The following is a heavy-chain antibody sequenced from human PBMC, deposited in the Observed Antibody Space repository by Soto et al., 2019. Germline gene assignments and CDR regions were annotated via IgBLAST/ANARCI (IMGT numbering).Heavy chain of an antibody. CDR1: GFTFNSYW. CDR3: ARGGSGAFYLDS. J-gene: IGHJ4*02. V-gene: IGHV3-74*01. CDR2: INGDGSTT. D-gene: IGHD3-10*01. Sequence: EVQLVESGGGLVQPGGSLRLSCAASGFTFNSYWIHWVRQAPGEGLVWVSRINGDGSTTNYADSVKGRFASSRDNAKNTLYLQMNSLRAEDTAVYDCARGGSGAFYLDSWGQGTLVTVSS.